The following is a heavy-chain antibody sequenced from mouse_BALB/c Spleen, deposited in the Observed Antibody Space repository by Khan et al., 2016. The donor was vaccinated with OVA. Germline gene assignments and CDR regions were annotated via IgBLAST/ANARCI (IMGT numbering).Heavy chain of an antibody. V-gene: IGHV9-3-1*01. CDR1: GYVLTDYG. CDR2: INTYTGES. J-gene: IGHJ3*01. CDR3: ARSDGNYKFTY. Sequence: QIQLVQSGPELKKPGETVKISCKASGYVLTDYGMNWVKQAPGKGLKWMGWINTYTGESTYVDDFKGRFAISLETSASTAYLQVSNLKNEDTATYFCARSDGNYKFTYWGQGTLVTVSA. D-gene: IGHD2-1*01.